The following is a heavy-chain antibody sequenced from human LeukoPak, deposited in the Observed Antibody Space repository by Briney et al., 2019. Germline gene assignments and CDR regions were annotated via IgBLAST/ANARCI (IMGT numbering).Heavy chain of an antibody. CDR3: ASSPYYGSGSYFSG. CDR1: GFTFSSYD. D-gene: IGHD3-10*01. J-gene: IGHJ4*02. CDR2: ISSSGSTI. Sequence: GGSLRLSCAASGFTFSSYDMNWVRQAPGKGLEWVSYISSSGSTIYYADSVKGRFTISRDNAKNSLYLQMNSLRAEDTAVYYCASSPYYGSGSYFSGWGQGTLVTVSS. V-gene: IGHV3-48*03.